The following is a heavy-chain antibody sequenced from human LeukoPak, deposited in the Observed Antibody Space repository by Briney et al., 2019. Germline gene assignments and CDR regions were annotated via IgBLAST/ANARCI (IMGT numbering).Heavy chain of an antibody. CDR1: GYTFTDYG. J-gene: IGHJ4*02. Sequence: GASVKVSCKAFGYTFTDYGITWVRQAPGQGLQWLGWVSANTGNTNYAQKFQGRVTITAVESMSTAYMEVSSLRSEDTAVYYCARGWLAETTVVTPYNYWGQGTLVTVSS. CDR2: VSANTGNT. D-gene: IGHD4-23*01. V-gene: IGHV1-18*04. CDR3: ARGWLAETTVVTPYNY.